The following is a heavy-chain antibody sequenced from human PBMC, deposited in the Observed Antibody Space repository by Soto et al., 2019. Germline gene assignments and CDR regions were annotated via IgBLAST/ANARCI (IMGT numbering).Heavy chain of an antibody. D-gene: IGHD3-9*01. J-gene: IGHJ4*02. CDR3: ARHDLNTYYDILTGYYMGYFDY. CDR2: IYYSGST. V-gene: IGHV4-39*01. Sequence: PSETLSLTCTVSGGSISSSSYYWGWIRQPPGKGLEWIGSIYYSGSTYYNPSLKSRVTISVDTSKNQFSLKLSSVTAADTAVYYCARHDLNTYYDILTGYYMGYFDYWGQGTLVTVSS. CDR1: GGSISSSSYY.